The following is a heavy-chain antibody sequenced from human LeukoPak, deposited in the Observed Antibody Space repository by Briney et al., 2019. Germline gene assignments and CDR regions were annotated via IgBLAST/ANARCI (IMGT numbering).Heavy chain of an antibody. D-gene: IGHD3-10*01. CDR1: GFSISTSGVG. CDR3: AHKEYYALGSLGDSFDY. CDR2: LYWDDDK. Sequence: SSPTLVNPTQTLTLTCTFSGFSISTSGVGVGWILQPPGKALEWLAVLYWDDDKRHSPSLKSRLTITKDTSKNQVVLTMPNMDPVDTATYYCAHKEYYALGSLGDSFDYWGQGTLVTVSS. J-gene: IGHJ4*02. V-gene: IGHV2-5*02.